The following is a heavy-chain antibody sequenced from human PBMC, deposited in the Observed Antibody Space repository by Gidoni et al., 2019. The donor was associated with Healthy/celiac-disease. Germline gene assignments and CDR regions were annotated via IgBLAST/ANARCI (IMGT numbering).Heavy chain of an antibody. V-gene: IGHV4-34*01. CDR3: ASAQWMAY. J-gene: IGHJ4*02. Sequence: QVQLQQWAAGLLTPSATLSLTCAVYGGSFSVYYWSWIRQPPWKGLEWIGESNHSVSTNYNPSLKSRVTISVDTYKNQFSLKLSSVTAADTAVYYCASAQWMAYWGQGTLVTVSS. CDR2: SNHSVST. CDR1: GGSFSVYY. D-gene: IGHD6-19*01.